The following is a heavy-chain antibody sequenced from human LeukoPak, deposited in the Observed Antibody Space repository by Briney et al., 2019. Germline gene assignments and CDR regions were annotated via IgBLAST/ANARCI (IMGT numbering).Heavy chain of an antibody. CDR1: GDSVSSNTAA. CDR2: TYYRWKWYN. J-gene: IGHJ3*02. CDR3: AREDSSSWYSDDAFDI. V-gene: IGHV6-1*01. D-gene: IGHD6-13*01. Sequence: SGPGLAQPSQTLSLTCAISGDSVSSNTAAWNWIRQSPSRGLEWLGRTYYRWKWYNDYAVSVKSRITINPDTSKNQSSLQLNSVTPEDTAVYYCAREDSSSWYSDDAFDIWGQGTMVTVSS.